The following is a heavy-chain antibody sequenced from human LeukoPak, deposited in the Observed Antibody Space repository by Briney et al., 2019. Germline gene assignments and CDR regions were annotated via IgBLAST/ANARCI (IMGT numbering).Heavy chain of an antibody. CDR2: IYYSGNF. J-gene: IGHJ4*02. CDR3: ARQDTFYDILPGYYLDY. CDR1: GGSISSSRYQ. Sequence: PSESLSLTCTVSGGSISSSRYQWGWIRQPPGKALEWFGTIYYSGNFYYTPSLKSRVTISGDTSKNQFSLTMTSVTAADTAVYYCARQDTFYDILPGYYLDYWGQGTLVTVSS. V-gene: IGHV4-39*01. D-gene: IGHD3-9*01.